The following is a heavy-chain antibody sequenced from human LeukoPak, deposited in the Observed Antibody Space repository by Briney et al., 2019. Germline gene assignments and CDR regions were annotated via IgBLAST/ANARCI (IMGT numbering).Heavy chain of an antibody. CDR2: IYSSGIT. Sequence: SQTLSLTCTVSGGSISSGHYYWSWIRQPPGKGLEWIGYIYSSGITYYSPSLKSRITISVDTSKNYFSLKLSSVTAADTAVYYCARNAQSCVATGFDPWGQGTLVTVSS. V-gene: IGHV4-31*03. CDR3: ARNAQSCVATGFDP. D-gene: IGHD5-12*01. CDR1: GGSISSGHYY. J-gene: IGHJ5*02.